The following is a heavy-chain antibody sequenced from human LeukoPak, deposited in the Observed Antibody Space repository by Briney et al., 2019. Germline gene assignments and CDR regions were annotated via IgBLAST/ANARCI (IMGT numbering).Heavy chain of an antibody. D-gene: IGHD2-2*01. CDR2: ISTSGST. CDR3: ARGGVPGANWLDP. V-gene: IGHV4-61*02. Sequence: SETLSLTCTVSGGSISSGSYHWTWIRQPAGRGLEWIGRISTSGSTSYNPSLKSRVTVSVDTSKNQFSLNLNSVTAADTAVYYCARGGVPGANWLDPWGQGTLVTVSS. CDR1: GGSISSGSYH. J-gene: IGHJ5*02.